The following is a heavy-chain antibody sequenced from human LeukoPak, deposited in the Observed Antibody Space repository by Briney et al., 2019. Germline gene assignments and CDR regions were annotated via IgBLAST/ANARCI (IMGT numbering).Heavy chain of an antibody. V-gene: IGHV4-59*08. CDR3: ARHPPGDYFDY. Sequence: SETLSLTCTVSGGSISNYYWNWIRKPPGKGLEWIGNIFYSGSTNYNPSLKSRVTISVDTSKNQFSLKLSSVTAADTAVYYCARHPPGDYFDYWGQGTLVTVSS. J-gene: IGHJ4*02. CDR1: GGSISNYY. CDR2: IFYSGST.